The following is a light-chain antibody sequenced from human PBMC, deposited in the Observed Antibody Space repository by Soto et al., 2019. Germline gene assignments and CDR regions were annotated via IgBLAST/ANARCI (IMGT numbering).Light chain of an antibody. CDR2: EVT. CDR1: SSDVGGYNH. V-gene: IGLV2-14*01. CDR3: RSNTASTTRI. J-gene: IGLJ1*01. Sequence: QSALTQPASVSGSPGQSITISCTGTSSDVGGYNHVSWYQHHPGKAPKRIIYEVTKRPSGVSNRFSGPKSGETASLTISGPPAEEGAGYYRRSNTASTTRILGTGTKVTVL.